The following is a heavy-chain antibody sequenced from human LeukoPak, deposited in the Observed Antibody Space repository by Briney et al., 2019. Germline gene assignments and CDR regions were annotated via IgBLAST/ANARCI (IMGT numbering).Heavy chain of an antibody. J-gene: IGHJ6*03. V-gene: IGHV4-39*07. Sequence: SETLSLTCTVSGDSISDVNYYWGWIRQPPGKGLEWIGTIYYSGSTYYNPSLKSRVTISVDTSKNQFSLRLSSVTAADTAVYYCARVDYYYMDVWGKGTTVTVSS. CDR2: IYYSGST. CDR1: GDSISDVNYY. CDR3: ARVDYYYMDV.